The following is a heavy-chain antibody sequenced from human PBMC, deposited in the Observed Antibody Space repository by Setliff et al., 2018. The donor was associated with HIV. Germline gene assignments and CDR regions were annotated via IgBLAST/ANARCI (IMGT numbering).Heavy chain of an antibody. Sequence: KPSETLSLTCAVSGGSISSSNWWSWVRQPPGKGREWIGEIDHSGSTNYNPSLKSRVTISLDTSKNQFSLRLTSVTAADTAVYYCARADLRYYFRWGAPKDFYAMDVWGQGTTVTVSS. CDR3: ARADLRYYFRWGAPKDFYAMDV. J-gene: IGHJ6*02. CDR2: IDHSGST. D-gene: IGHD1-26*01. V-gene: IGHV4-4*02. CDR1: GGSISSSNW.